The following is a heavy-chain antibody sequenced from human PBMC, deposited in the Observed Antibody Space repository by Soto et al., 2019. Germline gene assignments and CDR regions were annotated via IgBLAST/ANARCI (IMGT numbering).Heavy chain of an antibody. V-gene: IGHV4-34*01. CDR3: ARVVVRGVIITYPNRFDP. CDR1: GGSFSGYY. CDR2: INHSGST. Sequence: SETLSLTCAVYGGSFSGYYWSWIRQPPGKGLEWIGEINHSGSTNYNPSLKSRVTISVDTSKNQFSLKLSSVTAADTAVYYCARVVVRGVIITYPNRFDPWGQGTLVPVSS. J-gene: IGHJ5*02. D-gene: IGHD3-10*01.